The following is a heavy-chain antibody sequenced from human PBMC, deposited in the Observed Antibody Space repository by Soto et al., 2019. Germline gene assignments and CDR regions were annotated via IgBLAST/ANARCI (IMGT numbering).Heavy chain of an antibody. J-gene: IGHJ5*02. CDR1: GFTFSSYA. V-gene: IGHV3-23*01. CDR2: ISGSGGST. CDR3: AKEPGGMRPSEGWFDP. Sequence: AGGSLRLSCAASGFTFSSYAMSWVRQAPGKGLEWVSAISGSGGSTYYADSVKGRFTISRDNSKNTLYLQMNSLRAEDTAVYYCAKEPGGMRPSEGWFDPWGQGTLVTVSS.